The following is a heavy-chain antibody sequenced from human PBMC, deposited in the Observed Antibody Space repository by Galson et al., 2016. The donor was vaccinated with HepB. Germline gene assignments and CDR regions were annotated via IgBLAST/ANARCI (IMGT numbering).Heavy chain of an antibody. D-gene: IGHD2-15*01. J-gene: IGHJ4*02. CDR1: GFTFSRYG. Sequence: SLRLSCAASGFTFSRYGMHWVRQAPGKGLEWLAVVSNDGTRKYYADSVKGRLTISRDNSKNTVYVQMNGLKTEDTALYYCAKDDPGRCDYWGQGTPVTVSP. CDR2: VSNDGTRK. V-gene: IGHV3-30*18. CDR3: AKDDPGRCDY.